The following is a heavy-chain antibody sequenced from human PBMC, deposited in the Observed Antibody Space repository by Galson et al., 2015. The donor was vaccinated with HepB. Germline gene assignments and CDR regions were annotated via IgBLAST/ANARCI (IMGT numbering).Heavy chain of an antibody. CDR3: ALVKGGGMDV. V-gene: IGHV3-23*01. Sequence: SLRLSCAASGFTFSSYAMSWVRQAPGKGLEWVSVISGSGVRTYYADSVKGRFTISRDNSKNTLYLQMNSLRAEDTAVYYCALVKGGGMDVWGQGTTVTVSS. CDR2: ISGSGVRT. J-gene: IGHJ6*02. D-gene: IGHD3-16*01. CDR1: GFTFSSYA.